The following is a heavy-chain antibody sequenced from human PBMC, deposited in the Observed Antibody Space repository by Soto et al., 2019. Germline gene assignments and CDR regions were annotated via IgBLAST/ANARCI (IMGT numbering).Heavy chain of an antibody. D-gene: IGHD3-16*01. V-gene: IGHV1-69*13. Sequence: SVKVSCKASGGTFSSYAISWVRQAPGQGLEWMGGIIPIFGTANYAQKFQGRVTITADESTSTAYMELSSLRSEDTAVYYCARELGLYQTLLDPKYYFDYWGQGTLVTVSS. CDR3: ARELGLYQTLLDPKYYFDY. J-gene: IGHJ4*02. CDR1: GGTFSSYA. CDR2: IIPIFGTA.